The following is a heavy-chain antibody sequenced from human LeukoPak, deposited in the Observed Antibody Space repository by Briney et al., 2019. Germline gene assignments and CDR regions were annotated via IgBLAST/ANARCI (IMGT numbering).Heavy chain of an antibody. D-gene: IGHD3-9*01. CDR1: GFTFSMYW. CDR3: ARVFILSGPRGGFDP. Sequence: GGSLRLSCAASGFTFSMYWMHWVRQAPGRGPMWVSRINNDGTSTAYADSVKGRFTISRDNAKNTLYLQMNSLKNEDTAVYYCARVFILSGPRGGFDPWGQGTLVTVSS. J-gene: IGHJ5*02. V-gene: IGHV3-74*01. CDR2: INNDGTST.